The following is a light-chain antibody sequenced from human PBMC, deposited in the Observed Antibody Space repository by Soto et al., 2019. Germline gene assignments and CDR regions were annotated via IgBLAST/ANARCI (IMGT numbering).Light chain of an antibody. CDR1: QGISSC. CDR2: AAS. J-gene: IGKJ1*01. V-gene: IGKV1D-12*01. Sequence: DIQMTQSPSSVSASVGDRVTITCRASQGISSCLAWYQQKRGKAPKLLIYAASSLQSGLPSRFSSSGSGTEFTLTVSSLPPEDFATYYRQQANSLAPPFGRGSKVEIK. CDR3: QQANSLAPP.